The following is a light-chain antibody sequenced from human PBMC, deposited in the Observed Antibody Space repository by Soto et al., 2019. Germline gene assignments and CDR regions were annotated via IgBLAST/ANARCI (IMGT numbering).Light chain of an antibody. CDR2: EVV. Sequence: QSALTQPPSASGSPGQSGTISCTGTKNDIGVYDFVSWYQHHPGKAPRLIIYEVVQRPSGVPDRFSGSKSGNTASLTVSGLQAADAADYFCKSYAGSNTYVFGSGTKVTVL. J-gene: IGLJ1*01. CDR3: KSYAGSNTYV. CDR1: KNDIGVYDF. V-gene: IGLV2-8*01.